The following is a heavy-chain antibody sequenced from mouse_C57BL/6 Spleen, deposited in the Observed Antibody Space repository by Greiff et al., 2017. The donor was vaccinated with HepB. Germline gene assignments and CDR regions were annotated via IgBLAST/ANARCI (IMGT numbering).Heavy chain of an antibody. V-gene: IGHV1-85*01. J-gene: IGHJ4*01. CDR2: IYPRDGST. CDR1: GYTFTSYD. D-gene: IGHD1-1*01. CDR3: ARGGTTVVAGDAMDY. Sequence: QVQLKESGPELVKPGASVKLSCKASGYTFTSYDINWVKQRPGQGLEWIGWIYPRDGSTKYNEKFKGKATLTVDTASSTAYMELHSLTSEDSAVYFGARGGTTVVAGDAMDYWGQGTSVTVSS.